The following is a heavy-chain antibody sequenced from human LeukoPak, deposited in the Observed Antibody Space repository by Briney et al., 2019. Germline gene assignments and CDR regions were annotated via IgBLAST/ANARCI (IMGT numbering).Heavy chain of an antibody. CDR3: ARDGYQLLWVDAFDI. Sequence: GRSLRLSCAASGFTFSSYAMHWVRQAPGKGLEWVVVISYDGSNKYYADSVKGRFTISRDNSKNTLYLQMNSLRAEDTAVYYCARDGYQLLWVDAFDIWGQGTMVTVSS. J-gene: IGHJ3*02. CDR1: GFTFSSYA. D-gene: IGHD2-2*01. CDR2: ISYDGSNK. V-gene: IGHV3-30-3*01.